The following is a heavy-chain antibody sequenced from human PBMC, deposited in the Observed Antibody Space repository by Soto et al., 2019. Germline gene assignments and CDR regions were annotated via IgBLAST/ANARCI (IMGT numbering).Heavy chain of an antibody. V-gene: IGHV1-18*01. CDR1: GYTFTTYG. Sequence: QVQLVQSGAEVKKPGASVKVSCKASGYTFTTYGISWVRQAPGQGLEWMGWISAYNGNTNYAQKLQGRVTMTTDPSTSTAYMELRSVRFDDTAVYYCASDRALELGDYWGQGPLVTVSS. CDR2: ISAYNGNT. CDR3: ASDRALELGDY. D-gene: IGHD1-26*01. J-gene: IGHJ4*02.